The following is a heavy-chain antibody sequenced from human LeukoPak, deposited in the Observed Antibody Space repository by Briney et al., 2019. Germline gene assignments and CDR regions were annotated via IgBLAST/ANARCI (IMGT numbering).Heavy chain of an antibody. Sequence: GGSLRLSCAASGFTFSSYSMNWVRQAPGKGLEWVSSISSSSSYIYYADSVKGRFTISRDNAKNSLYLQMNSLRAEDTAVYYCARAFGDRNYDFWSGYYTGGYYFDYWGQGTLVTVSS. CDR3: ARAFGDRNYDFWSGYYTGGYYFDY. J-gene: IGHJ4*02. V-gene: IGHV3-21*01. CDR1: GFTFSSYS. D-gene: IGHD3-3*01. CDR2: ISSSSSYI.